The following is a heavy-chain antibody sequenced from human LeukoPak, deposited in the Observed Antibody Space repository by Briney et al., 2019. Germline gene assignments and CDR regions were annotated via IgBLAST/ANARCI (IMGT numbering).Heavy chain of an antibody. V-gene: IGHV3-48*02. CDR1: GFTFSTYS. Sequence: GGPLRLSCAASGFTFSTYSMNWVRQAPGKGLEWVSFISTGSSTIYYADSVKGRFTISRDNAKNSLYLQMNSLRDEDTAVYYCARVAEKQLWLRSAFDYWGQGTLVTVSS. CDR2: ISTGSSTI. D-gene: IGHD5-18*01. CDR3: ARVAEKQLWLRSAFDY. J-gene: IGHJ4*02.